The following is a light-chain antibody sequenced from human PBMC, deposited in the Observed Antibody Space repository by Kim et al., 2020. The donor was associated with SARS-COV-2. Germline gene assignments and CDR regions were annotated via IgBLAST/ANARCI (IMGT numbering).Light chain of an antibody. V-gene: IGLV4-69*01. Sequence: QPVLTQSPSASASLGASVKLTCTLSSGHSSYAIAWHQQQSEKGPRFLMKLDSDGSHNKGDGIPDRFSGSSSGAERYLTISSLQSEDEADYYCQTWDTGVRLFGGGTQLTVL. CDR3: QTWDTGVRL. CDR2: LDSDGSH. CDR1: SGHSSYA. J-gene: IGLJ3*02.